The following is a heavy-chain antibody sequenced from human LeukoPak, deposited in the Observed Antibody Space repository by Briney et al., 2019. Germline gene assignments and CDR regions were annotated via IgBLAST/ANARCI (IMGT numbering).Heavy chain of an antibody. CDR2: ISYDGSNK. V-gene: IGHV3-30*01. CDR1: GFTFSSYA. CDR3: ARVLQFGDAFDI. J-gene: IGHJ3*02. Sequence: GGSLRLSCAASGFTFSSYAMHWVRQAPGKGLEWVAVISYDGSNKYYADSVKGRFTISRDSSKNTLYLQMNSLRAEDTAVYYCARVLQFGDAFDIWGQGTMVTVSS. D-gene: IGHD5-24*01.